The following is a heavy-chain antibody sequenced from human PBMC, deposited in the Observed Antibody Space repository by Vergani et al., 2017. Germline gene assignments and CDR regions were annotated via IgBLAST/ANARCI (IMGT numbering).Heavy chain of an antibody. CDR3: TSYXSSTSCHNRGYYYGMDV. V-gene: IGHV3-73*01. CDR1: VFTFSGSA. D-gene: IGHD2-2*01. CDR2: IRSKANSYAT. Sequence: EVQLVESGGGLVQPGGSLKLSCAASVFTFSGSAMHWVRQASGKGLEWVGRIRSKANSYATAYAASVKGRFTISRDDSKNTAYLQMNSLKTEDTAVYYCTSYXSSTSCHNRGYYYGMDVWGQGTTVTVSS. J-gene: IGHJ6*02.